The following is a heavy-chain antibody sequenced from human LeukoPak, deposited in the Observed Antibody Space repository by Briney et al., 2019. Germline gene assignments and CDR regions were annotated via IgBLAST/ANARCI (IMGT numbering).Heavy chain of an antibody. J-gene: IGHJ4*02. Sequence: PGGSLRLSCAASGFTFSDYYMSWIRQAPGKGLEWVSYISSSSSYTNYADSVKGRFTISRDNSKNTLYLQMNSLRAEDTAVYYCARLRGGTYFDYWGQGTLVTVSS. CDR3: ARLRGGTYFDY. D-gene: IGHD1-26*01. CDR1: GFTFSDYY. CDR2: ISSSSSYT. V-gene: IGHV3-11*06.